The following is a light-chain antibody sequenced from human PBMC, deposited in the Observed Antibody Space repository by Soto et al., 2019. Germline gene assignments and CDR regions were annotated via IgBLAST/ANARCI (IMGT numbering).Light chain of an antibody. CDR1: QSISDY. J-gene: IGKJ1*01. CDR2: AAS. V-gene: IGKV1-39*01. Sequence: DIPMTQSPSSLSASVGDRVTITCRASQSISDYLNWYQQKPGKAPELLIYAASTLQIGVPSRFSGSGSGTDFTLTISSLQPEDFATYYCQQSYSILTFGQGTKVEIK. CDR3: QQSYSILT.